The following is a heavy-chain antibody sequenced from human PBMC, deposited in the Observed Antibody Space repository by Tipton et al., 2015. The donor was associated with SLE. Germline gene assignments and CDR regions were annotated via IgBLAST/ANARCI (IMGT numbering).Heavy chain of an antibody. Sequence: TLSLTCTVSGASISDYYWAWNRQSPAKGLEWIGSIYHSGNTYYNTSLKSRVTISVDTSKNQFSLKLSSVTAADTAVYHCASSDYGDWYFALWGRGTLVTVSS. D-gene: IGHD4-17*01. CDR2: IYHSGNT. J-gene: IGHJ2*01. CDR1: GASISDYY. CDR3: ASSDYGDWYFAL. V-gene: IGHV4-38-2*02.